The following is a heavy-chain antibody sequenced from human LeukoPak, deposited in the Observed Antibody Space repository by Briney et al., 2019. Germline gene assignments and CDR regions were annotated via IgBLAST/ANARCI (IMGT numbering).Heavy chain of an antibody. CDR1: GYTFSDYG. Sequence: ASVKVSCKASGYTFSDYGINWVRQAPAQGLEWMGWNSTHNGDTKYAQEFQGRVTMTTDTSTSTVTMELRSLRADDTAVYYCARDGHYRHFDYWGQGTVVTVSS. CDR2: NSTHNGDT. CDR3: ARDGHYRHFDY. J-gene: IGHJ4*01. D-gene: IGHD4-17*01. V-gene: IGHV1-18*01.